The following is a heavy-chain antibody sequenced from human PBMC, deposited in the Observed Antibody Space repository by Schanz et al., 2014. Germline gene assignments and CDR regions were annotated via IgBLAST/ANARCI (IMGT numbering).Heavy chain of an antibody. CDR3: ASPSGYSDYGTYFDF. Sequence: VQLVESGGGLVQPGGSLRLSCAASGFTFGSYGMSWVRQGPGKGLEWVALISNDGSIKYYADSVEGRFTISRDNSRNTLYLQMNSLRTEDTAVYYCASPSGYSDYGTYFDFWGQGTLVTVSS. D-gene: IGHD5-12*01. CDR1: GFTFGSYG. J-gene: IGHJ4*02. V-gene: IGHV3-30*03. CDR2: ISNDGSIK.